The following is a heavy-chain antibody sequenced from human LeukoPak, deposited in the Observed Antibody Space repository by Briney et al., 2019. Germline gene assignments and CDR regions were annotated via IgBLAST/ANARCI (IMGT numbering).Heavy chain of an antibody. J-gene: IGHJ5*02. Sequence: SETLSLTCAVYGGSFSDYYWNWIRQPPGKGLEWIGEINHSGSTNYNPSLKSRVTISVDTSKNQFSLKLSSVTAADTAVYYCARLGRRGYSYGYGPNWFDPWGQGTLVTVSS. CDR3: ARLGRRGYSYGYGPNWFDP. V-gene: IGHV4-34*01. D-gene: IGHD5-18*01. CDR1: GGSFSDYY. CDR2: INHSGST.